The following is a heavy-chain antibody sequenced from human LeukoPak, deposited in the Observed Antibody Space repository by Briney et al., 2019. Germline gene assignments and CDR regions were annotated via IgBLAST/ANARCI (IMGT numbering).Heavy chain of an antibody. CDR2: ISSSSSYI. J-gene: IGHJ4*02. D-gene: IGHD3-10*01. Sequence: GGSLRLSCAASGFTFSSYSMNWVRQAPGKGLEWVSSISSSSSYIYYADSVKGRFTISRDNAKNSLYLQMNSLRAEDTAVYYCAKDGGITMVRGVIGPPVYWGQGTLVTVSS. CDR3: AKDGGITMVRGVIGPPVY. V-gene: IGHV3-21*01. CDR1: GFTFSSYS.